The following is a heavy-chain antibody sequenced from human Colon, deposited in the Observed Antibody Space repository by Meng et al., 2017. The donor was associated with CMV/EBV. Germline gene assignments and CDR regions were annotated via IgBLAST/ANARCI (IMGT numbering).Heavy chain of an antibody. CDR2: IKQDGSEK. CDR3: ASLLIAATGYYYGMDV. Sequence: GESLKISCAASGFTFSSYWMSWVRQAPGKGLEWVANIKQDGSEKYYVDSVKGRFTISRDNAKNSLYLQMNSLRAEDTAVYYCASLLIAATGYYYGMDVWGQGTTVTVSS. J-gene: IGHJ6*02. D-gene: IGHD6-25*01. V-gene: IGHV3-7*01. CDR1: GFTFSSYW.